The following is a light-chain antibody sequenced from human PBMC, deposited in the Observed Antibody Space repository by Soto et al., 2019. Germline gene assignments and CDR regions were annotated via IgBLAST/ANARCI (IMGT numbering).Light chain of an antibody. V-gene: IGLV1-47*01. J-gene: IGLJ2*01. CDR2: RNN. CDR1: SSNIGSNF. Sequence: QSVLTQPTSASGTPGQRVAISCSGSSSNIGSNFAYWYQQFPGTAPKLLILRNNQRPSGVPDRFSASKSGTSAALAISGLRSEDEAYYYCAAWDDSLKSVVFGVGTKVTVL. CDR3: AAWDDSLKSVV.